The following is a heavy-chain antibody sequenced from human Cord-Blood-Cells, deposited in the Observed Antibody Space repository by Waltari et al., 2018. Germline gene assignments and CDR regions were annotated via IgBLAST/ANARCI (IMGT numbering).Heavy chain of an antibody. Sequence: QVQLQQWGAGLLKPSETLSLTRAVCGGSFSGYYWSWVRLPPGKGLGWIGEINHSGSTNYTPSLKSRVTISVDTSKNQFSRRLSSVTAADTAVYYWARGETGDHRVDYWRQGPLVTVAS. D-gene: IGHD7-27*01. J-gene: IGHJ4*02. CDR3: ARGETGDHRVDY. CDR1: GGSFSGYY. CDR2: INHSGST. V-gene: IGHV4-34*01.